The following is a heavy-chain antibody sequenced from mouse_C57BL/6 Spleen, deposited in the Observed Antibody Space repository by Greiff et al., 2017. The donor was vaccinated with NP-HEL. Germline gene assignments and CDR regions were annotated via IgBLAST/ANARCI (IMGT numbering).Heavy chain of an antibody. J-gene: IGHJ4*01. CDR3: AREEYYAMDY. CDR1: GYSFTDYY. V-gene: IGHV1-19*01. CDR2: INPYNGGT. Sequence: VQLQQSGPVLVKPGASVKMSCKASGYSFTDYYMNWVKQSHGKSLEWIGVINPYNGGTCYNQKFKGKATLTVDKTSSTAYMELNSLTSEDSAVYCCAREEYYAMDYWGQGTSVTVSS.